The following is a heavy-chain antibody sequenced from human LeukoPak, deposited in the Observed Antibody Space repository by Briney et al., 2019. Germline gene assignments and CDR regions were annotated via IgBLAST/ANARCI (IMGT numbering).Heavy chain of an antibody. Sequence: GASVKVSCKASGYTFTSYDINWVRQATGQGLEWMGWMNPNSGNTGYAQKFQGRVTMTRNTSISTAYMELSSLRSEDTAVYYCARWNSHVVPAATGYYYYGMDVWGQGTTVTASS. CDR1: GYTFTSYD. D-gene: IGHD2-2*01. CDR3: ARWNSHVVPAATGYYYYGMDV. V-gene: IGHV1-8*01. J-gene: IGHJ6*02. CDR2: MNPNSGNT.